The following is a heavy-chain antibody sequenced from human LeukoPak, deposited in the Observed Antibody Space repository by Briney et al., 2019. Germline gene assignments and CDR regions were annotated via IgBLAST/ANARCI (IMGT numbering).Heavy chain of an antibody. CDR2: INHSGST. CDR1: GGSFSGYY. V-gene: IGHV4-34*01. CDR3: ARARYCSSTSCYRVSYYYYYYMDV. J-gene: IGHJ6*03. D-gene: IGHD2-2*02. Sequence: SETLSLTCAVYGGSFSGYYWSWIRQPPGKGLEWIGEINHSGSTNYNPSLKSRVTISVDTSKNQFSLKLSSVTAADTAVYYCARARYCSSTSCYRVSYYYYYYMDVWGKGTTITISS.